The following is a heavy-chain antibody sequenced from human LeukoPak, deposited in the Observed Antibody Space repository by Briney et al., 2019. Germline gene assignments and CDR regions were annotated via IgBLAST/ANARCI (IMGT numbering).Heavy chain of an antibody. Sequence: GGSLRLSCAASGFTFSSYAMSWVRQAQGKGLEWVSATSGSGDGTFYADSVKGRFTISRDNSKNTLYLQMNSLRAEDTAIYYCAKLRDFFDSSGQFDYWGQGTLVTVSS. CDR2: TSGSGDGT. CDR1: GFTFSSYA. V-gene: IGHV3-23*01. D-gene: IGHD3-22*01. J-gene: IGHJ4*02. CDR3: AKLRDFFDSSGQFDY.